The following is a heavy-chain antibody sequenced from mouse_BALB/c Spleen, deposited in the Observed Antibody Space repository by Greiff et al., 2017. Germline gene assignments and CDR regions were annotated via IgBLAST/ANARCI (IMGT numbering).Heavy chain of an antibody. V-gene: IGHV14-1*02. CDR3: ARSYYGSSGGWFAY. J-gene: IGHJ3*01. CDR1: GFNIKDYY. CDR2: IDPENGNT. D-gene: IGHD1-1*01. Sequence: EVKLQESGAELVRPGALVKLSCKASGFNIKDYYMHWVKQRPEQGLEWIGWIDPENGNTIYDPKFQGKASITADTSSNTAYLQLSSLTSEDTAVYYCARSYYGSSGGWFAYWGQGTLVTVSA.